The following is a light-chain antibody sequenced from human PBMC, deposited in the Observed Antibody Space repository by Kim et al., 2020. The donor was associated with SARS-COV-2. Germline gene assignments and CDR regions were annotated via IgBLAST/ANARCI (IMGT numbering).Light chain of an antibody. J-gene: IGKJ4*01. Sequence: TINGKASQSVFYSSNGKNYLAWYQLKPGQPPKLLVYWASNRESGVPDRFSGSGSGTDFALTISSLQAEDVAVYYCHQYYTTPLLSFGGGTKVDIK. CDR2: WAS. V-gene: IGKV4-1*01. CDR3: HQYYTTPLLS. CDR1: QSVFYSSNGKNY.